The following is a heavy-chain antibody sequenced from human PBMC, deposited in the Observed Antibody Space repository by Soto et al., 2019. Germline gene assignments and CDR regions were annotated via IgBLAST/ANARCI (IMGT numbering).Heavy chain of an antibody. CDR1: GYTFTSYG. CDR2: INAYNTYT. V-gene: IGHV1-18*01. CDR3: VRDDSSGPGRFDP. D-gene: IGHD3-22*01. J-gene: IGHJ5*02. Sequence: QVQLVQSGAEVKKPGASVKVSCKASGYTFTSYGFSWVRQAPGQGLEWMGWINAYNTYTDYAQNLQGRVTMTTDRSTSTAYMELRSLRSDDTAVYYCVRDDSSGPGRFDPWGQGNMVIVSS.